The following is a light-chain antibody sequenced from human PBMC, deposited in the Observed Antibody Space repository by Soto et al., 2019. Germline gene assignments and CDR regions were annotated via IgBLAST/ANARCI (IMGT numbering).Light chain of an antibody. CDR1: QSVRGN. CDR3: QQFNSWPRT. CDR2: GAS. V-gene: IGKV3-15*01. Sequence: IVMTQSPATVSASPGERVTLSCRASQSVRGNVAWYHQKPGQPPRLLVYGASTTATDIPARFFGSGSETEFTLTITRLQSEDFGTYYCQQFNSWPRTFGQGTKVEIK. J-gene: IGKJ1*01.